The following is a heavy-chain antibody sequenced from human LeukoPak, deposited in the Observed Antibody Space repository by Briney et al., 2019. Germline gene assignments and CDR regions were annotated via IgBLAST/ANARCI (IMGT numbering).Heavy chain of an antibody. CDR1: GGSISSYY. D-gene: IGHD3-22*01. J-gene: IGHJ5*02. Sequence: SETLSLTCTVSGGSISSYYWSWIRQPPGKGLEWIGYIYYSGSTNYNPSLKSRVTISVDTSKNQFSLKLSSVTAADTAVYYCARYYDSSGDLRGWFDPWGQGTLVTVSS. CDR2: IYYSGST. V-gene: IGHV4-59*01. CDR3: ARYYDSSGDLRGWFDP.